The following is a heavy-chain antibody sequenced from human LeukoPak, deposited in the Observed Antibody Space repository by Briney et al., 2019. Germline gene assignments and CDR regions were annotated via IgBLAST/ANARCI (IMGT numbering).Heavy chain of an antibody. CDR3: AREGRYCSGGSCYPVAAFDI. V-gene: IGHV1-46*01. J-gene: IGHJ3*02. D-gene: IGHD2-15*01. CDR1: GYTFTSYY. CDR2: INPSGGST. Sequence: GASVKVSCKASGYTFTSYYMHWVRQAPGQGLEWMGIINPSGGSTSYAQKFQGRVTMTRDTSTSTVYMELSSLRSEDTAVYYCAREGRYCSGGSCYPVAAFDIWGQGTMVTVSP.